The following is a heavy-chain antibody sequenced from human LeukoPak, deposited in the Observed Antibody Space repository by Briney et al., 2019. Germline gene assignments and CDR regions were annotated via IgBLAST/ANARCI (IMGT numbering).Heavy chain of an antibody. CDR3: ARNGGYSYGWSIDY. CDR2: IYYGGST. J-gene: IGHJ4*02. CDR1: GGSISSYY. V-gene: IGHV4-59*01. D-gene: IGHD5-18*01. Sequence: SETLSLTCTVSGGSISSYYWSWIRQPPGKGLEWIGYIYYGGSTNYNPSLKSRVTISVDTSKNQFSLKLSSVTAADTAVYYCARNGGYSYGWSIDYWGQGTLVTVSS.